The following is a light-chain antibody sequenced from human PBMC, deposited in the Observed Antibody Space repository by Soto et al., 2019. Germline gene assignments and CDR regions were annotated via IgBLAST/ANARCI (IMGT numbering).Light chain of an antibody. Sequence: QSVLTQPPSASGTPGQTVTISCSGSSSNIGSAYIYWYQHLPGTAPKLLIYRNNQRPSGVPDRFSASKSGTSASLAISGLRSEDGADYYCAAWDDSLVAFGGGTKVTVL. CDR1: SSNIGSAY. J-gene: IGLJ2*01. CDR2: RNN. V-gene: IGLV1-47*01. CDR3: AAWDDSLVA.